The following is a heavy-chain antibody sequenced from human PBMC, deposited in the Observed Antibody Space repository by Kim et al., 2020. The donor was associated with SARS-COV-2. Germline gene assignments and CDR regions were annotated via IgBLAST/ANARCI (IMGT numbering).Heavy chain of an antibody. CDR2: FFFSGTT. V-gene: IGHV4-39*01. J-gene: IGHJ2*01. D-gene: IGHD4-17*01. CDR3: ARHLSTDWYFDL. CDR1: GGSISSSSYY. Sequence: SETLSLTCTVSGGSISSSSYYWAWLPHPPGRGLDWFGSFFFSGTTYSTPPFKIRATISLATSKNQFPLKLSSVTAADTAVYYCARHLSTDWYFDLWGRGTLVTVSS.